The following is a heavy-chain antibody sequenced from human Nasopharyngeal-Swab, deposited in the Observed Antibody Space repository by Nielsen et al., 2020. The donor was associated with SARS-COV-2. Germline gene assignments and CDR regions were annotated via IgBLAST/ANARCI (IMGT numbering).Heavy chain of an antibody. J-gene: IGHJ4*02. D-gene: IGHD6-13*01. CDR3: ARETAAVDY. V-gene: IGHV7-4-1*02. Sequence: WVRQAPGQGLEWMGWINTNTGNPTYGQGFTGRFVFSLDTSVSTAYLQISSLKAEDTAVYYCARETAAVDYWGQGTLVTVSS. CDR2: INTNTGNP.